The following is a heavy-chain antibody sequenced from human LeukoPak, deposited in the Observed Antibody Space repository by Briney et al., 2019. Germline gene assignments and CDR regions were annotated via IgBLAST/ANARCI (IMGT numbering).Heavy chain of an antibody. J-gene: IGHJ4*02. Sequence: GESLKISCAASGFTFSSYSMNWVRQAPGKGLEWVSYISSSSSTIYYADSVKGRFTISRDNAKNSLYLQMNSLRAEDTAVYYCARDPDYGSGSYCFDYWGQGTLVTVSS. CDR1: GFTFSSYS. D-gene: IGHD3-10*01. V-gene: IGHV3-48*01. CDR2: ISSSSSTI. CDR3: ARDPDYGSGSYCFDY.